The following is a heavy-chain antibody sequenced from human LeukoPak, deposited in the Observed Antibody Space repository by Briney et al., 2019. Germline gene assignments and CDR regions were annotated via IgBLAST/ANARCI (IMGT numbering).Heavy chain of an antibody. CDR3: ARTPRGVNYDSSGYYYDY. CDR2: IYHSGGT. J-gene: IGHJ4*02. D-gene: IGHD3-22*01. CDR1: GYSISSGND. Sequence: SETLSLTCTVSGYSISSGNDWGWIRQPPGKGLEWIGNIYHSGGTFYNQSLKSRVTISVDTSKNQFSLKLSSVTAADTAVYYCARTPRGVNYDSSGYYYDYWGQGTLVTVSS. V-gene: IGHV4-38-2*02.